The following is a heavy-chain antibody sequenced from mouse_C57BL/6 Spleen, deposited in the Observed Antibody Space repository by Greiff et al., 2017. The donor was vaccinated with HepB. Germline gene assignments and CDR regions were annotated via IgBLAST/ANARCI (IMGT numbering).Heavy chain of an antibody. Sequence: EVQLQQSVAELVRPGASVKLSCTASGFNIKNTYMHWVKQRPEQGLEWIARIDPANGNTKYAPKFQGKATITADTSSNTAYLQLSSLTSEDTAIYYCARPHYYGSSGYWYFDVWGTGTTVTVSS. CDR3: ARPHYYGSSGYWYFDV. D-gene: IGHD1-1*01. J-gene: IGHJ1*03. CDR1: GFNIKNTY. CDR2: IDPANGNT. V-gene: IGHV14-3*01.